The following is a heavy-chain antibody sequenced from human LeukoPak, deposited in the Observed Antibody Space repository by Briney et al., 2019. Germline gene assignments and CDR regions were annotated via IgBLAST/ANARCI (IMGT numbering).Heavy chain of an antibody. V-gene: IGHV3-9*01. CDR1: GFTFSSYG. J-gene: IGHJ3*02. D-gene: IGHD3-22*01. Sequence: QPGGSLRLSCAASGFTFSSYGMHWVRQAPGKGLEWVSGISWNSRTSGHADSVKGRFTISRDNAKRSLYLQMTSLRTEDTALYYCAKGVTYYYDNSGFCAFDIWGQGTMVTVSS. CDR2: ISWNSRTS. CDR3: AKGVTYYYDNSGFCAFDI.